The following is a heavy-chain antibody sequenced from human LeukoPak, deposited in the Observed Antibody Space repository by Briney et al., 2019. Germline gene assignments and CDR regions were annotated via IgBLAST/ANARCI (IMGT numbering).Heavy chain of an antibody. D-gene: IGHD3-10*01. CDR3: AKRPRYGSGSYHPV. V-gene: IGHV3-23*01. Sequence: GGSLRLSCAASGFTFSSYAMSWVRQAPGKGLEWVSAISGSGGSTYYADSVKGRFTISRDNSKNTLYLQTNSLRAEDTAVYYCAKRPRYGSGSYHPVWGQGTLVTVSS. J-gene: IGHJ4*02. CDR1: GFTFSSYA. CDR2: ISGSGGST.